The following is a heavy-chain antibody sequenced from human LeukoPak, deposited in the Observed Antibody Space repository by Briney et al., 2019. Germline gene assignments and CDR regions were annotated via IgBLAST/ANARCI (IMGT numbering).Heavy chain of an antibody. D-gene: IGHD1-14*01. CDR3: VRNVGSGFDY. V-gene: IGHV1-46*03. CDR1: GYTFTTYY. Sequence: ASVKVSFKASGYTFTTYYIHWVRQAPGQGLEWMGFINPSGGSTSYAQKFWGRVTMTSDTSTSTVYMELSSLRSEDTAVYYCVRNVGSGFDYWGQGTLVTVSS. J-gene: IGHJ4*02. CDR2: INPSGGST.